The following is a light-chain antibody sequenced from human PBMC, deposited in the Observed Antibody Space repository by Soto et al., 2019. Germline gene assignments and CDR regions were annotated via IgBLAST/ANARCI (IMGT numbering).Light chain of an antibody. CDR2: DAS. CDR1: QDISNH. CDR3: QQYVHKIT. Sequence: DIQMTQSPSSLSASVGDRVTITCQASQDISNHLHWYQQKPGKAPELLIYDASNLETGVPSRFSGSGSGAHFTFTNSSLQPDDSATYYCQQYVHKITFGGGTKVEIK. J-gene: IGKJ4*01. V-gene: IGKV1-33*01.